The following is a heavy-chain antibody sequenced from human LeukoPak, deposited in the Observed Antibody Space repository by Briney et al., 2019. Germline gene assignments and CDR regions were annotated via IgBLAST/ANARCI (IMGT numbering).Heavy chain of an antibody. CDR2: IWYDGSNK. V-gene: IGHV3-33*01. J-gene: IGHJ4*02. CDR1: GFTFSSYG. CDR3: ARDGRIVGAITINLFDY. D-gene: IGHD1-26*01. Sequence: GGSLRLSCAASGFTFSSYGMHWVRQAPGKGLEWVAVIWYDGSNKYYADSVKGRFTISRDDSKNTLYLQMNSLRAEDTAVYYCARDGRIVGAITINLFDYWGQGTLVTVSS.